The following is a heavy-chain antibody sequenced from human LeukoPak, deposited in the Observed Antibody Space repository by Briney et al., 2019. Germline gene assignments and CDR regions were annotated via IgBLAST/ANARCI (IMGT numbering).Heavy chain of an antibody. CDR2: INPSGGST. D-gene: IGHD6-19*01. V-gene: IGHV1-46*01. CDR3: ARDPTNTSGRYAYHDY. J-gene: IGHJ4*02. CDR1: GYTFTSYY. Sequence: GASVKVSCKASGYTFTSYYMHWVRQAPGQGLEWMGIINPSGGSTSYAQKFQGRVTMTRDTSTTTAYMELRSLRSDDTALYYCARDPTNTSGRYAYHDYWGQGTLVTVSS.